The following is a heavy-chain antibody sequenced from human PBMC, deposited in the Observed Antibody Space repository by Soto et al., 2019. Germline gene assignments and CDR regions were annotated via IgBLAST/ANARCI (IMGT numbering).Heavy chain of an antibody. CDR2: ISYDGSNK. Sequence: GGSLRLSCAASGFTFSSYAMHWVRQAPGKGLEWVAVISYDGSNKYYADSVKGRFTISRDNSKNTLYLQMNSLRAEDTAVYYCARGIAVAGTGYYYGMDVWGQGTTVTVSS. J-gene: IGHJ6*02. CDR3: ARGIAVAGTGYYYGMDV. V-gene: IGHV3-30-3*01. D-gene: IGHD6-19*01. CDR1: GFTFSSYA.